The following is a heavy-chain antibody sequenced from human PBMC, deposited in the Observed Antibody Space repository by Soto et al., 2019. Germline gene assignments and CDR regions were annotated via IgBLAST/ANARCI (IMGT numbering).Heavy chain of an antibody. CDR3: TRVAEWLRFKPLDY. CDR1: GFTFSGSA. D-gene: IGHD5-12*01. J-gene: IGHJ4*02. CDR2: IRSKANSYAT. V-gene: IGHV3-73*01. Sequence: PGGSLRLSCAASGFTFSGSAMHWVRQASGKGLEWVGRIRSKANSYATAYAASVKGRFTISRDDSKNTAYLQMNSLKTEDTAVYYCTRVAEWLRFKPLDYWGQGTLVTVSS.